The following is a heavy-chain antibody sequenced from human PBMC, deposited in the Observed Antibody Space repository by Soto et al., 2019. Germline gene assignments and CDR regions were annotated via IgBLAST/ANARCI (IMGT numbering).Heavy chain of an antibody. CDR1: GFTFSSYA. D-gene: IGHD3-10*01. CDR2: ISYDGSNK. Sequence: GGSLRLSCAASGFTFSSYAMHWVRQAPGKGLEWVAVISYDGSNKYYADSVKGRFTISRDNSKNTLYLQMNSLRAEDTAVYYCARDHMVRGVPSKIGYYYYGMDVWGQGTTVTVSS. J-gene: IGHJ6*02. V-gene: IGHV3-30-3*01. CDR3: ARDHMVRGVPSKIGYYYYGMDV.